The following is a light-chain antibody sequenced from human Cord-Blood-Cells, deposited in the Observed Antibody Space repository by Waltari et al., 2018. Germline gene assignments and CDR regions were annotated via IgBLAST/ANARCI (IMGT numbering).Light chain of an antibody. CDR3: QQYYSTPRGFT. Sequence: DIVMTQSPDSLAVSLGERATINCKSSQSVLYSSNNKNYLAWYQQKPGQPPKLLIYWASTRESGVPDRFSGSGSGIDFTLTISSLQAEDVAVYYCQQYYSTPRGFTFGPGTKVDIK. J-gene: IGKJ3*01. CDR1: QSVLYSSNNKNY. V-gene: IGKV4-1*01. CDR2: WAS.